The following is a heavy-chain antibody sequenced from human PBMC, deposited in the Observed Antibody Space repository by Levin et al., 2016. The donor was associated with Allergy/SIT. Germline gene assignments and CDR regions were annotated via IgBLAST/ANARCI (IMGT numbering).Heavy chain of an antibody. V-gene: IGHV1-2*02. CDR2: INPNSGGT. D-gene: IGHD3-10*01. CDR3: ARERGSMVRGVITVSDGMDV. J-gene: IGHJ6*02. Sequence: WVRQAPGQGLEWMGWINPNSGGTNYAQKFQGRVTMTRDTSISTAYMELSRLRSDDTAVYYCARERGSMVRGVITVSDGMDVWGQGTTVTVSS.